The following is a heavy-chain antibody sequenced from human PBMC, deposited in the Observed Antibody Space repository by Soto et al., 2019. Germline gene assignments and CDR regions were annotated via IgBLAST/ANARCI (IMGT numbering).Heavy chain of an antibody. D-gene: IGHD1-26*01. Sequence: QVQLQQWGAGLLKPSETLSLTCAVYGGSFSGYFWSWIRQPPGKGLEWIGQIYHSGGTNYNPSLKSRVTISVDTSKNQFSLKLRSVTAADTAVYYCARERRRGSLREEYYFAYWGQGTRVAVSS. CDR1: GGSFSGYF. CDR3: ARERRRGSLREEYYFAY. J-gene: IGHJ4*02. V-gene: IGHV4-34*01. CDR2: IYHSGGT.